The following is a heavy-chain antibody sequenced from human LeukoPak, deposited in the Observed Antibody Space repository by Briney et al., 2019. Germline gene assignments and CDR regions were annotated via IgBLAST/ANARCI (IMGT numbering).Heavy chain of an antibody. CDR1: GFTFSSYG. D-gene: IGHD3-10*01. CDR2: ISYDGSNK. Sequence: PGGSLRLSCAASGFTFSSYGMHWVRQAPGKGPEWVAVISYDGSNKYYADSVKGRFTISRDNSKNTLYLQMNSLRAEDTAVYYRAKDPAVVWFGSHPDYWGQGTLVTVSS. J-gene: IGHJ4*02. V-gene: IGHV3-30*18. CDR3: AKDPAVVWFGSHPDY.